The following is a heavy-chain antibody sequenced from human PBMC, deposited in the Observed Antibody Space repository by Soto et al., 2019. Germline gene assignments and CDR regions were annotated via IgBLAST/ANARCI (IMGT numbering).Heavy chain of an antibody. Sequence: GGSLRLSCAASGFTFDDYAMHWVRQAPGKGLEWVSGISWNSGSIGYADSVKGRFTISRDNAKNSLYLQMNSLRAEDTALYYCAKAYAMVPAANTLFDYWGQGTLVTVSS. CDR1: GFTFDDYA. CDR3: AKAYAMVPAANTLFDY. CDR2: ISWNSGSI. V-gene: IGHV3-9*01. D-gene: IGHD2-2*01. J-gene: IGHJ4*02.